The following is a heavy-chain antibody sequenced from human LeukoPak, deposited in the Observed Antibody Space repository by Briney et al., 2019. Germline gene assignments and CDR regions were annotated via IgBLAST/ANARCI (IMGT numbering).Heavy chain of an antibody. Sequence: PSETLSLTCTVSGYSISSGYYWGWIRQPPGKGLEWIGSIYHSGSTYYNPSLKSRVTISVDTSKNQFSLKLSSVTAADTAVYYCAREARVAAARSGFDYWGQGTLVTVSS. J-gene: IGHJ4*02. CDR3: AREARVAAARSGFDY. V-gene: IGHV4-38-2*02. D-gene: IGHD6-13*01. CDR2: IYHSGST. CDR1: GYSISSGYY.